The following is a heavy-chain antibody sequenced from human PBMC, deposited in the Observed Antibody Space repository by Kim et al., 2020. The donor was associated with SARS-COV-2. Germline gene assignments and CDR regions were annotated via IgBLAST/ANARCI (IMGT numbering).Heavy chain of an antibody. Sequence: TSYAASVKGRFTISRDNSKNTLYLQMNSLRAEDTAVYYCAKDRRAVVFAYWGQGTLVTVSS. V-gene: IGHV3-23*01. CDR3: AKDRRAVVFAY. D-gene: IGHD6-19*01. CDR2: T. J-gene: IGHJ4*02.